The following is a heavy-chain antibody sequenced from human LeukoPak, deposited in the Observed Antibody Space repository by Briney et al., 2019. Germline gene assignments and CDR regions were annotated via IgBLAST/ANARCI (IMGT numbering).Heavy chain of an antibody. CDR1: GYTFTSYY. J-gene: IGHJ5*02. V-gene: IGHV1-46*01. CDR3: ARVEVETGIMFDP. CDR2: INPSGGST. Sequence: GASVKVSCKASGYTFTSYYMHWVRQAPGQGLEWVGIINPSGGSTSYAQKFQGRVTMTRDMSTSTVYMELSSLRSEDTAVYYCARVEVETGIMFDPWGQGTLVTVSS. D-gene: IGHD1-1*01.